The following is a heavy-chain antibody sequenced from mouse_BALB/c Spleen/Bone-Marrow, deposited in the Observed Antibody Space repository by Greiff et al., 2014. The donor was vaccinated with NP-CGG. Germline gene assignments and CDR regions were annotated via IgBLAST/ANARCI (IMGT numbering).Heavy chain of an antibody. Sequence: VQLQQSGAELVRPGTAVNVSCKASGYAFTNYLIEWVKQRPGRGLEWIGVINPGSGGANYNEKFKGKATLTADKSSSTAYMQLSGLTSDDSAVYFCARFGRYYFDYWGQGTTLTVSS. CDR3: ARFGRYYFDY. J-gene: IGHJ2*01. CDR2: INPGSGGA. CDR1: GYAFTNYL. V-gene: IGHV1-54*01.